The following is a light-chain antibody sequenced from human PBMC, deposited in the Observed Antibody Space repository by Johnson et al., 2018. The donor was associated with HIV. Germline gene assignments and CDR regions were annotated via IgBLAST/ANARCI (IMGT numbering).Light chain of an antibody. CDR2: DNN. J-gene: IGLJ1*01. CDR3: GTWDSSLRVGF. V-gene: IGLV1-51*01. CDR1: NSNIGNNY. Sequence: QSVLTQPPSVSAAPGQKVTISCSGSNSNIGNNYVSWYQQVPGTAPKLLIYDNNKRPSGIPDRFSGSKSGTSATLGITGLQTGDEADYYCGTWDSSLRVGFFGTGTKVTVL.